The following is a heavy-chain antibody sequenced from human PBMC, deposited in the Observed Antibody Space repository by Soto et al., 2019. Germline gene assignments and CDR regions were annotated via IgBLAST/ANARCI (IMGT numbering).Heavy chain of an antibody. Sequence: SGPTLVNPTQTLTLTCTVSGFSLTTSVMTLGWIRQPPGKAPEWLALGEQYSPSLQSRLTITKDTSENQVVLTMTNMDPVDTATYYCTLRQDTSRGPIYWGQGILVTVSS. CDR1: GFSLTTSVMT. CDR3: TLRQDTSRGPIY. CDR2: GE. J-gene: IGHJ4*02. V-gene: IGHV2-5*01. D-gene: IGHD6-13*01.